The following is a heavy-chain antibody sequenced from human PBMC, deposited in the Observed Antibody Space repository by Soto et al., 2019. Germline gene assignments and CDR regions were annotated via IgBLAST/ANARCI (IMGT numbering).Heavy chain of an antibody. CDR2: IIPIFGTA. CDR3: ASQLDDSSLVHYYGMDV. V-gene: IGHV1-69*01. Sequence: QVQLVQSGAEVKKPGSSVKVSCKASGGTFSSYAISWVRQAPGQGLEWMGGIIPIFGTANYAQKFQGRVTITADEFTSTAYMELSSLRSEDTAVYYCASQLDDSSLVHYYGMDVWGQGTTVTVSS. D-gene: IGHD3-22*01. J-gene: IGHJ6*02. CDR1: GGTFSSYA.